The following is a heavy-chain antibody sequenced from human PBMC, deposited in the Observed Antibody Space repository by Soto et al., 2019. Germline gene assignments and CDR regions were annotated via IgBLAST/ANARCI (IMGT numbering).Heavy chain of an antibody. CDR1: GFSFSSYW. CDR2: IKQDGSEK. Sequence: GGSLGLSCAASGFSFSSYWMSWVRQAPGKGLEWVANIKQDGSEKYYVDSVKGRSTISRDNAKNSLYLQMNSLRAEDTAVYYCARDLPTYYDILTGSQGAFDIWGQGTMVT. CDR3: ARDLPTYYDILTGSQGAFDI. V-gene: IGHV3-7*05. J-gene: IGHJ3*02. D-gene: IGHD3-9*01.